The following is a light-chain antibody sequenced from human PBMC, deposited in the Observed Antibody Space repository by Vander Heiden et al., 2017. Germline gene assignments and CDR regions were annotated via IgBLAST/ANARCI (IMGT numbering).Light chain of an antibody. CDR1: SGDVGGYNY. CDR2: EVN. CDR3: SSYAGGNYVV. Sequence: QSGLTQPPSASGSPGQSVTISCTGTSGDVGGYNYVSWYQQHPGKAPKLMIYEVNERPSGVPYRFSGSKSGNTASLTVSGLQAEDEGDYYCSSYAGGNYVVFGGGTKLTVL. J-gene: IGLJ3*02. V-gene: IGLV2-8*01.